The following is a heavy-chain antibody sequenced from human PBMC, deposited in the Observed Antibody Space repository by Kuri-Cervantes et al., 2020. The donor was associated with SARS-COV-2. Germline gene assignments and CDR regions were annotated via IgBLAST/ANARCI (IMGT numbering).Heavy chain of an antibody. CDR2: TYYRSKWYN. CDR3: ARELAGGRYYDFWSGSPRGGYFDY. J-gene: IGHJ4*02. V-gene: IGHV6-1*01. Sequence: SQTLSLTCAISGDSVSSNSAAWNWIRQSPSRGLEWLGRTYYRSKWYNDYAVSVKSRITINPDTSKNQFSLQLNSVTPEDTAVYYCARELAGGRYYDFWSGSPRGGYFDYWGQGTLVTVSS. D-gene: IGHD3-3*01. CDR1: GDSVSSNSAA.